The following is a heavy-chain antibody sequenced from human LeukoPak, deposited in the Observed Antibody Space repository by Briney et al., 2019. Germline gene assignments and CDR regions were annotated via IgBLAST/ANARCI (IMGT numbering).Heavy chain of an antibody. Sequence: GGSLRLSCAAPGFTFKNYGMHGVRQAPGKGLEWVAVISHDGSRQYYADSVKGRFTISRDDSKNTLYLQMNGLRPDDTAVYYGVKDRFLEAYGMEVWGQGTTVTVFS. CDR1: GFTFKNYG. CDR2: ISHDGSRQ. CDR3: VKDRFLEAYGMEV. J-gene: IGHJ6*02. V-gene: IGHV3-30*18. D-gene: IGHD3-3*01.